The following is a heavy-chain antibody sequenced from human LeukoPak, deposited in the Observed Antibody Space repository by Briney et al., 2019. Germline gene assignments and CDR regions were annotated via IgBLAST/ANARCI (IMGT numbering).Heavy chain of an antibody. CDR1: GFTFSSYA. CDR3: AKTYGSGSYLPYYFDY. V-gene: IGHV3-23*01. D-gene: IGHD3-10*01. Sequence: GGSLRLSCAASGFTFSSYAMSWVRQAPGKGLEWVSAISGSGGSTYYADSVKGRFTISRDNSKNTLYLQMNSLRAEDTAVYYCAKTYGSGSYLPYYFDYWGQGTLVIVSS. CDR2: ISGSGGST. J-gene: IGHJ4*02.